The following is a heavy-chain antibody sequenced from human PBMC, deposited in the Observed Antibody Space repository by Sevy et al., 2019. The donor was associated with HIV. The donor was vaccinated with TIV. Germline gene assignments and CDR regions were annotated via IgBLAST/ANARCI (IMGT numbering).Heavy chain of an antibody. D-gene: IGHD6-25*01. CDR2: ISSSSSYI. J-gene: IGHJ6*02. CDR3: AREMRPAYYGMDV. CDR1: GFTFSSYS. V-gene: IGHV3-21*01. Sequence: GGSLRLSCAASGFTFSSYSMNWVRQAPGKGLEWLSSISSSSSYIYYADSVKGRFTISRDNAKNSLYLQMNSLRAEDTAVYYCAREMRPAYYGMDVWGQGTTVTVSS.